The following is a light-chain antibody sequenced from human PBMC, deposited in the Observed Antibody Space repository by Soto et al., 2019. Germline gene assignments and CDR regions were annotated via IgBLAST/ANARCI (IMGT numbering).Light chain of an antibody. V-gene: IGKV1-5*01. J-gene: IGKJ3*01. CDR1: QSISDW. CDR3: QQYNSYIT. CDR2: DVS. Sequence: DIQMTQSPSTLSASVGDRVTITCRASQSISDWLAWYQQRPGKAPKLLIYDVSTLESGVASRFSGRGSGTEFTLTISSLQADDFATYYCQQYNSYITFGPGTKVDFK.